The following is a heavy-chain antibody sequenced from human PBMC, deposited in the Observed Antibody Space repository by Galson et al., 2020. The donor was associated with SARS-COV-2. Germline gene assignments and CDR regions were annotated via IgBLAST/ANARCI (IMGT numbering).Heavy chain of an antibody. J-gene: IGHJ4*02. Sequence: GESLKISCAASGFTFSSYAMHWVRQAPGKGLEWVEVISYDGSNKYYADSVKGRFTISRDNSKNTLYLQMNSLRAEDTAVYYCARPGSGSYLWEFDYWGQGTLVTVSS. CDR2: ISYDGSNK. D-gene: IGHD1-26*01. CDR3: ARPGSGSYLWEFDY. V-gene: IGHV3-30-3*01. CDR1: GFTFSSYA.